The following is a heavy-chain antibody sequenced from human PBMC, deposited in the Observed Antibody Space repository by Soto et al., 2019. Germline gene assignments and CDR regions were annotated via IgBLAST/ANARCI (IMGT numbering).Heavy chain of an antibody. J-gene: IGHJ5*01. V-gene: IGHV4-30-4*01. CDR2: IYKSATT. D-gene: IGHD2-15*01. CDR1: GDSISSVDYF. CDR3: ARGRYCLTGRCFPNWFDS. Sequence: SETLSLTXSVSGDSISSVDYFWAWIRQPPGQALEYIGYIYKSATTYYNPSFESRVAISLDTSKSQFSLNVPSVTAADTAVYFCARGRYCLTGRCFPNWFDSWGQGTLVTVSS.